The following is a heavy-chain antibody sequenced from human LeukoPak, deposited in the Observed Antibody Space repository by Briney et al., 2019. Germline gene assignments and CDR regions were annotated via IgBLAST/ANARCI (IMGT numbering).Heavy chain of an antibody. D-gene: IGHD3-9*01. Sequence: ASVKVSCKASGYTFTGYYMHWVRQAPGQGLEWMGWINPNSGGTNYAQKFQGRVTMTRDTSISTAYMELSRLRSDDTAVYYCARDPGGYDILTGYYDSTNAFDIWGQGTMVTVSS. J-gene: IGHJ3*02. CDR1: GYTFTGYY. V-gene: IGHV1-2*02. CDR2: INPNSGGT. CDR3: ARDPGGYDILTGYYDSTNAFDI.